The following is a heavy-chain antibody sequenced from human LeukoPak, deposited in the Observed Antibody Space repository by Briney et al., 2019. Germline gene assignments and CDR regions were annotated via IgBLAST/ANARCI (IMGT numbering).Heavy chain of an antibody. CDR2: IYHSGST. Sequence: SETLSLTCTVSGYSISSGYYWGWIRQPPGKGLEWNGTIYHSGSTYYNPSLKSRVTISVDTSKNQFSLKLTSVTAADTAVYYCARVRGYCSSTICYRYYFDYWGQGALVTVSS. CDR1: GYSISSGYY. V-gene: IGHV4-38-2*02. D-gene: IGHD2-2*01. J-gene: IGHJ4*02. CDR3: ARVRGYCSSTICYRYYFDY.